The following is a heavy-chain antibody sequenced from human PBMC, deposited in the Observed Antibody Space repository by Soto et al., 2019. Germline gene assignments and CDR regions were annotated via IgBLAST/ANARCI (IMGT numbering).Heavy chain of an antibody. V-gene: IGHV3-30*18. CDR3: AQVPRYTATPPDDY. J-gene: IGHJ4*02. D-gene: IGHD5-18*01. CDR1: GLIFGSYG. Sequence: LSFVASGLIFGSYGMHLVRQAPGEGLEWVAVISYDGTNKYYADSVKGRFTISRDNSKNTLWLQMNSLRAEDTAVYYCAQVPRYTATPPDDYWGQGTLVTV. CDR2: ISYDGTNK.